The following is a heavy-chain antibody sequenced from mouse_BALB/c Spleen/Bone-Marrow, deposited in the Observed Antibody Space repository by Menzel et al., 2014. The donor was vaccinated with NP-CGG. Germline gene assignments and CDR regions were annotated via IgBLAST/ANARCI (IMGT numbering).Heavy chain of an antibody. CDR3: ARRGYAMDY. Sequence: VMLVESGAELAKPGASVKMSCKASGYTFXSYWMHWVKQRPGQGLEWIGYINPSTGYTEYNQKFKDKATLTADKSSSTAYMQLSSLTSEDSAVYYCARRGYAMDYWGQGTSVTVSS. V-gene: IGHV1-7*01. J-gene: IGHJ4*01. CDR1: GYTFXSYW. CDR2: INPSTGYT.